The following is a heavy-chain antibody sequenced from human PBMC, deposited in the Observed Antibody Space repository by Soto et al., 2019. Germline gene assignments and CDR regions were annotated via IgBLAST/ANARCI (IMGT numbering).Heavy chain of an antibody. CDR1: GFTFSSYA. Sequence: EVQLLESGGGLVQPGGSLRLSCAASGFTFSSYAMSWVRQAPGKGLEWVSVISGSDSSTYYADSVRGRFTISRDNSKNTLYLQMSSLRAEDTAVYYCASPPRATVTDNIFDFWGQGTLVTVSS. CDR3: ASPPRATVTDNIFDF. J-gene: IGHJ4*02. V-gene: IGHV3-23*01. D-gene: IGHD4-17*01. CDR2: ISGSDSST.